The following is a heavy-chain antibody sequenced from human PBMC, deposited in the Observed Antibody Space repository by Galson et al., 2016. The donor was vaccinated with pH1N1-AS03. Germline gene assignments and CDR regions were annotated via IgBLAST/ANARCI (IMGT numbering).Heavy chain of an antibody. D-gene: IGHD7-27*01. J-gene: IGHJ4*02. Sequence: ETLSLTCGVSGVPLNFFSWSWIRQPPGKGLEFIGEINHSGDAKYNPSLQSRVTISVDKSKNQFSLKVNSVSAADTALYYCARQRAELGTHDYWGQGTLFIVSS. CDR2: INHSGDA. V-gene: IGHV4-34*01. CDR1: GVPLNFFS. CDR3: ARQRAELGTHDY.